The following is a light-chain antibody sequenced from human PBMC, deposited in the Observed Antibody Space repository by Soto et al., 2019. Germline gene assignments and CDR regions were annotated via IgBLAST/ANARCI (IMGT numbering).Light chain of an antibody. J-gene: IGKJ2*01. CDR1: QSISDT. Sequence: EIVMTQSPATLSVSPGGRATLSCRASQSISDTLAWYQQKPGQAPRLLIYGASTRAPGFPTRFSGSGSGTDFTLTISSLQSEDFAVYFCQQRSNWPPMYTFGQGTKLEIK. CDR3: QQRSNWPPMYT. V-gene: IGKV3-15*01. CDR2: GAS.